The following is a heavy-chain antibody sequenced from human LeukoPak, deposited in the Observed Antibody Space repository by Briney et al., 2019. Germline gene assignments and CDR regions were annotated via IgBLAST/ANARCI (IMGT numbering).Heavy chain of an antibody. V-gene: IGHV4-30-4*08. CDR2: IFYSGDTYYNT. CDR1: GGSISSGDYY. J-gene: IGHJ4*02. Sequence: SETLSLTCTVSGGSISSGDYYWSWIRQPPGKGLELIGYIFYSGDTYYNTYYNPSLKSRLTISVNTSRNQFSLKLTSVTAADTAVYFCARGSTSYTGFSYGPPFNYFDYWGQGTLITVSS. D-gene: IGHD5-18*01. CDR3: ARGSTSYTGFSYGPPFNYFDY.